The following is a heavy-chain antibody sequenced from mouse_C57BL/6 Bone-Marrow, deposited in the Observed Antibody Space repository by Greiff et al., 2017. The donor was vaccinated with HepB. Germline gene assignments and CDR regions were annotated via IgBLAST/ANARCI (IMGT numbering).Heavy chain of an antibody. CDR2: INPSSGYT. V-gene: IGHV1-7*01. CDR3: ARSTAQATFYFDY. CDR1: GYTFTSYW. Sequence: QVQLKESGAELAKPGASVKLSCKASGYTFTSYWMHWVKQRPGQGLEWIGYINPSSGYTKYNQKFKDKATLTADKSSSTAYMQLSSLTYEDSAVYYCARSTAQATFYFDYWGQGTTLTVSS. J-gene: IGHJ2*01. D-gene: IGHD3-2*02.